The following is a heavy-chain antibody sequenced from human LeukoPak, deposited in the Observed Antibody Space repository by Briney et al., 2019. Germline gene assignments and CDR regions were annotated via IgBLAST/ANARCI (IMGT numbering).Heavy chain of an antibody. V-gene: IGHV5-51*01. CDR1: GYSFTSYW. CDR3: ARSCGGDCYLFDY. J-gene: IGHJ4*02. CDR2: IYPGDSDT. D-gene: IGHD2-21*02. Sequence: GGSLKTSCKGSGYSFTSYWLGWVPQMPGKGLEGMGIIYPGDSDTRYCPYFQGQVTTSADKYISTAYLQWSSLKASDTAMYYCARSCGGDCYLFDYWGQGTLVTVSS.